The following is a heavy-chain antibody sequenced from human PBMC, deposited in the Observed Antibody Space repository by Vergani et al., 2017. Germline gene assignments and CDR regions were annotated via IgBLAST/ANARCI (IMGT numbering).Heavy chain of an antibody. Sequence: QVQLVQSGAAVKKPGSSVKVSCKASGGTFSSYAISWVRQAPGQGLEWMGRIIPIFGTANYAQKFQGSVTITADESTSNAYMELSSLRSEDTAVYYCARHRDIVVVPAAPGPYYYYGMDVWGQGTTVTVSS. CDR2: IIPIFGTA. CDR3: ARHRDIVVVPAAPGPYYYYGMDV. D-gene: IGHD2-2*01. CDR1: GGTFSSYA. V-gene: IGHV1-69*18. J-gene: IGHJ6*02.